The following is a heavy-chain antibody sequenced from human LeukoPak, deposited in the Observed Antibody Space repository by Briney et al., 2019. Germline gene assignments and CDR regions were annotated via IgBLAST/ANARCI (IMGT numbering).Heavy chain of an antibody. D-gene: IGHD4-23*01. V-gene: IGHV3-20*01. CDR3: ARGSYGGNFDY. CDR1: GFTFDDYG. CDR2: LNWNGGST. J-gene: IGHJ4*02. Sequence: PGGSLRLSCAASGFTFDDYGMSWVRQAPGKGLEWVSGLNWNGGSTSYADSVRGRFTISRDNAKKSLYLQMNTLRAEDTAVYHCARGSYGGNFDYWGQGTLVTVSS.